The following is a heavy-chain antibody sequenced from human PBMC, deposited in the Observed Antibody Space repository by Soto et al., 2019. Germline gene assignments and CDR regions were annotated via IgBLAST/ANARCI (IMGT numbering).Heavy chain of an antibody. D-gene: IGHD2-21*01. CDR3: ARRTGLLYSD. Sequence: GESLKISCKGSGYSFNTYWIGWVRQMPGKGLEWMGVIYPDYSDIRYSPSFQGQVTISADKSISTAYLQWSSLKASDSGIYYCARRTGLLYSDWGQGTLVTVSS. V-gene: IGHV5-51*01. CDR2: IYPDYSDI. CDR1: GYSFNTYW. J-gene: IGHJ4*02.